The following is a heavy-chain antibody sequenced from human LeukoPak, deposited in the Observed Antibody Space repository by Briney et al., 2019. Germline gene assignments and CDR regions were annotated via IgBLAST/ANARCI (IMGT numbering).Heavy chain of an antibody. J-gene: IGHJ4*02. D-gene: IGHD3-22*01. CDR2: IYSGGST. CDR3: ARDSSVGDSSGYYGFFDY. V-gene: IGHV3-53*01. CDR1: GFTVSSNY. Sequence: GGSLRLSCAASGFTVSSNYMSRVRQAPGKGLEWVSIIYSGGSTYYADSVKGRFTISRDNSKNTLYLQMNSLRAEDTAVYYCARDSSVGDSSGYYGFFDYWGQGTLVTVSS.